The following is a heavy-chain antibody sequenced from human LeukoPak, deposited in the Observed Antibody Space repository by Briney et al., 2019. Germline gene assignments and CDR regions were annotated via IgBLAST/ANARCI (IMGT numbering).Heavy chain of an antibody. D-gene: IGHD5-24*01. CDR3: AREGRNGYNEGYFDY. Sequence: GASVKVSCKASGYTFTGYDMHWVRQAPGQGLDWMGWINPNSGGTKYAQNFQGRVTLTTDTSINTAYMELSSLRSDDTAVYYCAREGRNGYNEGYFDYWGQGTLVTVSS. V-gene: IGHV1-2*02. J-gene: IGHJ4*02. CDR2: INPNSGGT. CDR1: GYTFTGYD.